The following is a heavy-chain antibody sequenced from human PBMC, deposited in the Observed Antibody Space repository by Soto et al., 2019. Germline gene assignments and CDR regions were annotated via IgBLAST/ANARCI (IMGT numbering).Heavy chain of an antibody. CDR3: AVDNVRKSSGYYY. D-gene: IGHD3-22*01. CDR2: IYYSGST. CDR1: GGSISSSSYY. Sequence: TVSGGSISSSSYYWGWIRQPPGKGLEWIGSIYYSGSTYYNPSLKSRVTISVDTSKNQFSLKLSSVTAADTAVYDCAVDNVRKSSGYYYWGQGTLVTVSS. J-gene: IGHJ4*02. V-gene: IGHV4-39*01.